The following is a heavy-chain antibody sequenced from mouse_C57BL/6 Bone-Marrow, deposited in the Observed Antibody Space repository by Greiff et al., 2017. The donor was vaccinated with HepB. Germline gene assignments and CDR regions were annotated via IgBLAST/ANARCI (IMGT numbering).Heavy chain of an antibody. Sequence: VQLKQPGAELVKPGASVKMSCKASGYTFTSYWITWVKQRPGQGLEWIGDIYPGSGSTNYNEKFKSKATLTVDTSSSTAYMQRSSMTSEDSAVYYCASHTSLYDGYYVWFAYWGQGTLVTVSA. CDR1: GYTFTSYW. CDR3: ASHTSLYDGYYVWFAY. J-gene: IGHJ3*01. CDR2: IYPGSGST. D-gene: IGHD2-3*01. V-gene: IGHV1-55*01.